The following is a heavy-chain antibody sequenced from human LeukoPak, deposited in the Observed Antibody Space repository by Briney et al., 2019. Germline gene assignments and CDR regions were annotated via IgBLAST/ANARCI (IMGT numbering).Heavy chain of an antibody. CDR1: GFTFHNAW. J-gene: IGHJ4*02. V-gene: IGHV3-15*01. CDR3: TTLSNDVHY. Sequence: PGGSLRLSCAASGFTFHNAWMTWVRQAPGKGLEWVGRMKSNPDGGTSDYPAPVQGRFTISRDDSKNTLYLHMNSLRAGDTAVYYCTTLSNDVHYWGQGTLVTVS. D-gene: IGHD4-11*01. CDR2: MKSNPDGGTS.